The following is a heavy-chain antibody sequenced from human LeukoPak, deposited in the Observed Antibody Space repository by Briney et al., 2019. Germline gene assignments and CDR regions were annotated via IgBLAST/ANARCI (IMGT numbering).Heavy chain of an antibody. J-gene: IGHJ3*02. CDR1: GGTFSSYA. CDR3: AREVVTPSAFDI. V-gene: IGHV1-69*01. D-gene: IGHD2-21*02. Sequence: GSSVKVSCKASGGTFSSYATSWVRQAPGQGLEWMGGIIPIFGTANYAQKFQGRVTITADESTSTAYMELSSLRSEDTAVYYCAREVVTPSAFDIWGQGTMVTVSS. CDR2: IIPIFGTA.